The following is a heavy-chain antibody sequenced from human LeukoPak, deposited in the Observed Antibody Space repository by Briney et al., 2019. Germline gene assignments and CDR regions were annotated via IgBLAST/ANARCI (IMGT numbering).Heavy chain of an antibody. CDR3: ARAKSYWGFGAYYYYYMDV. D-gene: IGHD3-10*01. Sequence: PAGGSLRLSCAASGFTFSSYSMNWVRQAPGKGLEWVSYISSSSSSTIYYADSVKGRFTISRDNAKNSLYLQMNSLRAEDTAVYYCARAKSYWGFGAYYYYYMDVWGKGTTVTISS. V-gene: IGHV3-48*04. CDR1: GFTFSSYS. J-gene: IGHJ6*03. CDR2: ISSSSSSTI.